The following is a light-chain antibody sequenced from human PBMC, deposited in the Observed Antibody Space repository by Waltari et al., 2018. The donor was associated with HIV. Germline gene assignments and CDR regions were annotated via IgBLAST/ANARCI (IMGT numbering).Light chain of an antibody. V-gene: IGLV1-44*01. J-gene: IGLJ2*01. CDR1: SSNIGSNS. CDR3: AAWDDSLGGRV. CDR2: NNN. Sequence: QSVLTQPPSASGTPGQRVTISCSGSSSNIGSNSVNWYQQLPGTAPKLLIYNNNVRPSGVPDGFSGSRSGTSASLAISGLQSEDEADYYCAAWDDSLGGRVFGGGTKLTVL.